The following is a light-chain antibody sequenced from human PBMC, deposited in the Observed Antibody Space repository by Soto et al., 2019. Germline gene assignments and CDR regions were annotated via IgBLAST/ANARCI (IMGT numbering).Light chain of an antibody. V-gene: IGKV2-28*01. CDR1: QSLLHSNGYTY. J-gene: IGKJ1*01. CDR3: MQGLQSHST. CDR2: LGS. Sequence: DIVMTQSPLSLPVTPGEPASISCRSSQSLLHSNGYTYLDWYMQKPGQSPQLLIYLGSNRASGVPDRFSGSGSGTDFTLKISRVEAEDVGVYYCMQGLQSHSTFGQGTRVQIK.